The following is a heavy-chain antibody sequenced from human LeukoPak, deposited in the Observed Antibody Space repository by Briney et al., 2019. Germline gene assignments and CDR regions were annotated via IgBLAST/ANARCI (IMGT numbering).Heavy chain of an antibody. CDR3: ARMGLWFGELLGRRDY. CDR2: IYRGGST. Sequence: GGSLRLSCAASGFTVSSDYISWVRQAPGKRLEWVSVIYRGGSTHYADSVKGRFTISRDNWKNTLDLQMNSLRAEDTAVYYCARMGLWFGELLGRRDYWGQGTLVTVSS. V-gene: IGHV3-66*01. CDR1: GFTVSSDY. D-gene: IGHD3-10*01. J-gene: IGHJ4*02.